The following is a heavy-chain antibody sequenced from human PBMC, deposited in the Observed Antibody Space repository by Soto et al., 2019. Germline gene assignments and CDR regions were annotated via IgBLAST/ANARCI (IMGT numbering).Heavy chain of an antibody. CDR3: ARIIAARHYYYYGMDV. Sequence: PGGSLRLSCAASGFTFSSYGMHWVRQAPGKGLEWVAVIWYDGSNKYYADSVKGRFTISRDNSKNTLYLQMNSLRAEDTAVYYCARIIAARHYYYYGMDVWGQGTTVTVSS. J-gene: IGHJ6*02. V-gene: IGHV3-33*01. CDR2: IWYDGSNK. D-gene: IGHD6-6*01. CDR1: GFTFSSYG.